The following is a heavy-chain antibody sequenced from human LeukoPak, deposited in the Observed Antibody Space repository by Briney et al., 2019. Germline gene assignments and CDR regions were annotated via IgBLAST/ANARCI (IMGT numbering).Heavy chain of an antibody. J-gene: IGHJ4*02. V-gene: IGHV4-39*01. D-gene: IGHD3-3*01. CDR3: QSRFLEWLLDY. CDR1: GDSIRSNNYY. Sequence: SETLSLTCTVSGDSIRSNNYYWGWVRQPPGKGLEWIGSIYDTGSTFYNPSLKSRVIISVDTSKNQFSLKLSSVTAADTAVYYCQSRFLEWLLDYWGQGTLVTVSS. CDR2: IYDTGST.